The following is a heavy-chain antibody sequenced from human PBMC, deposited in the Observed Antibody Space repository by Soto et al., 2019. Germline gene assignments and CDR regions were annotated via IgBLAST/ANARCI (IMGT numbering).Heavy chain of an antibody. Sequence: VASVKVSCKASGYTFTSYGISWVRQAPGQGLEWMGWISAYNGNTNYAQKLQGRVTMTADTSTSTAYMELRSLRSDDTAVYYCAREGGKSRVYPRYYGMDVWGQGTTVTVSS. CDR3: AREGGKSRVYPRYYGMDV. CDR2: ISAYNGNT. CDR1: GYTFTSYG. J-gene: IGHJ6*02. V-gene: IGHV1-18*01.